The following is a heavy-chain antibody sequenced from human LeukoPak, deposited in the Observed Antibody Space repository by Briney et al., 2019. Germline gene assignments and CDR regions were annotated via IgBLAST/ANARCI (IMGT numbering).Heavy chain of an antibody. D-gene: IGHD2-2*01. CDR3: AKAGIVVVPAALFYSSGTLGY. V-gene: IGHV3-30*02. CDR1: GFTFSSYG. J-gene: IGHJ4*02. CDR2: IRYDGSNK. Sequence: GGSLRLSCAASGFTFSSYGMHWVRQAPGKGLEWVAFIRYDGSNKYYADSVKGRFTISRDNSKNTLYLQMNSLRAEDTAVYYCAKAGIVVVPAALFYSSGTLGYWGQGTLVTVSS.